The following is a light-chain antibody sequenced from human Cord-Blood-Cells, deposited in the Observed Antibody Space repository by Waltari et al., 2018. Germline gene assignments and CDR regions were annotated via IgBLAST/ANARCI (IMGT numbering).Light chain of an antibody. CDR2: AAS. J-gene: IGKJ1*01. Sequence: DIQLTQSPSSLSASVGARVTITCRASQSISSSLNWYQQKPGKAPKLLIYAASSLQSGVPSRFSGSGSWTDFTLTISSLQPEDFAAYYCQQSYSTPQTFGQGTKVEIK. V-gene: IGKV1-39*01. CDR1: QSISSS. CDR3: QQSYSTPQT.